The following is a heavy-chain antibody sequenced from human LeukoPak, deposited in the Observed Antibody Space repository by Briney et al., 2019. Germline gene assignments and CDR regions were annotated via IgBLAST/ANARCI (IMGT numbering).Heavy chain of an antibody. Sequence: GGSLRLSCAASGFTFSSYAMSWVRQAPGKGLEWVSAISGSGGSTYYADSVKGRFTISRDNSKDTLYLQMNSLRAEDTAVYYCAKPSGYYSNYYFDYWGQGTLVTVSS. D-gene: IGHD3-22*01. CDR2: ISGSGGST. CDR1: GFTFSSYA. J-gene: IGHJ4*02. V-gene: IGHV3-23*01. CDR3: AKPSGYYSNYYFDY.